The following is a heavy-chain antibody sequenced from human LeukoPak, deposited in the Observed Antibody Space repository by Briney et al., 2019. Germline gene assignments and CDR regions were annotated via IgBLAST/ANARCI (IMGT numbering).Heavy chain of an antibody. Sequence: ASVKVSCKVSGYTLTELSMHWVRQAPGKGLEWMGGFDPEDGETIYAQKFQGRVTMTEDTSTDTAYMELSSLRSEDTAVYYCATNVVAAGPDAFDIWGQGTMVTVSS. CDR2: FDPEDGET. CDR1: GYTLTELS. J-gene: IGHJ3*02. D-gene: IGHD2-15*01. V-gene: IGHV1-24*01. CDR3: ATNVVAAGPDAFDI.